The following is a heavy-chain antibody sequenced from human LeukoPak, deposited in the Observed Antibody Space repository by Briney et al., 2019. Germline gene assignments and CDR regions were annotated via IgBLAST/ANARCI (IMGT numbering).Heavy chain of an antibody. CDR1: GFTLTRNH. CDR2: ISSSSSYI. CDR3: ARDVPYYYESSGYYSLGFDI. J-gene: IGHJ3*02. V-gene: IGHV3-21*01. Sequence: GGSLRLSCAASGFTLTRNHMNWVRQVPGKGLEWVSSISSSSSYIYYADSVKGRFTISRDNAKNSLYLQMNSLRAEDTAVYYCARDVPYYYESSGYYSLGFDIWGQGTMVTVSS. D-gene: IGHD3-22*01.